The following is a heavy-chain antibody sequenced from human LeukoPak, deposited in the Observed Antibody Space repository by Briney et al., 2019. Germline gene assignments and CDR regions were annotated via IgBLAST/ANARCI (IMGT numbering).Heavy chain of an antibody. V-gene: IGHV4-31*03. Sequence: SETLSLTCTVSGGSISSGGYYWSWIRQHPGKGLXXXXYIYYSGSTYYNPSLKSRVTISVDTSKNQFSLKLSSVTAADTAVYYCARGTAMVRYYYGMDVWGQGTTVTVSS. J-gene: IGHJ6*02. CDR2: IYYSGST. CDR3: ARGTAMVRYYYGMDV. CDR1: GGSISSGGYY. D-gene: IGHD5-18*01.